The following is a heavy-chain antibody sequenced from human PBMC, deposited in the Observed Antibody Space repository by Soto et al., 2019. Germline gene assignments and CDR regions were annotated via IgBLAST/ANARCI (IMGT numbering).Heavy chain of an antibody. J-gene: IGHJ6*04. CDR2: IKSKTDGGTT. Sequence: GGSLRLSCAASGFTFSNAWMNWVRQAPGKGLEWVGRIKSKTDGGTTDYAAPVKGRFTISRDDSKNTLYLQMNSLKTEDTAGYYCTTLGYGDYYDYYGLDVWGKGTTVTVSS. CDR3: TTLGYGDYYDYYGLDV. V-gene: IGHV3-15*07. CDR1: GFTFSNAW. D-gene: IGHD4-17*01.